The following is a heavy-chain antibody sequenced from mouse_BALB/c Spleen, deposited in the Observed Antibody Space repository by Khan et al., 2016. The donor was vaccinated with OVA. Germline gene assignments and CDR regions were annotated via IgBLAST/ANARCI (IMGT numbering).Heavy chain of an antibody. D-gene: IGHD2-1*01. V-gene: IGHV5-17*02. CDR1: GFTFSSFG. CDR2: ISSDSYTI. Sequence: EVQGVESGGGLVQPGGSRKLSCAASGFTFSSFGMHWVRQAPEKGLEWVAYISSDSYTIYYADTVKGRFTISRDNPRKTLFLQMTSLGSEDTAMYYCARGNGAWFAYWGQGTLVTVSA. J-gene: IGHJ3*01. CDR3: ARGNGAWFAY.